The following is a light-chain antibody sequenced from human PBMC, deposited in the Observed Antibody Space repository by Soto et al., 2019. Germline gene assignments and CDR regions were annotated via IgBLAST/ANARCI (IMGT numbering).Light chain of an antibody. CDR2: QVS. V-gene: IGKV2D-29*01. Sequence: VMSQTPLSLSVTPGQPPSISCKSSQSLLPSDGKTYFYCYLQKAGKPPHLLIYQVSNRFSGMPDRFSGSGSGTDVTLNISRVEAEDGAIYYCKQTKQLPWTFGQGTKVDIK. J-gene: IGKJ1*01. CDR3: KQTKQLPWT. CDR1: QSLLPSDGKTY.